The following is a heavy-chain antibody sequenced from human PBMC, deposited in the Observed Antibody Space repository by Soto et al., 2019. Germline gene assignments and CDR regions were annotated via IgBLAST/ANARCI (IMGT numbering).Heavy chain of an antibody. CDR2: ISGSGGST. V-gene: IGHV3-23*01. D-gene: IGHD4-17*01. CDR1: GFTFSSYA. Sequence: GGSLRLSCAASGFTFSSYAMNWVRQAPGKGLEWVSVISGSGGSTYYADAVKGRFTISRDNSKNTLYLQMNGLRAEDTAVYYCAKRTVGWYFDLWGSGTLVTVSS. CDR3: AKRTVGWYFDL. J-gene: IGHJ2*01.